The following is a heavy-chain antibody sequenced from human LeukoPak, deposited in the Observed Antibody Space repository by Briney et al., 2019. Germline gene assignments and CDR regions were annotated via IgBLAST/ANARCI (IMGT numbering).Heavy chain of an antibody. J-gene: IGHJ4*02. CDR1: GYTFTGYY. D-gene: IGHD2-2*01. CDR2: INPNSGGT. CDR3: ARETTDCSSTSCYGGYFDY. V-gene: IGHV1-2*02. Sequence: ASVKVSCKASGYTFTGYYMHWLRQAPGQGLEWMGWINPNSGGTNYAQKFQGRVTMTRDTSISTAYMELSRLRSDDTAVYYCARETTDCSSTSCYGGYFDYWGQGTLVTVSS.